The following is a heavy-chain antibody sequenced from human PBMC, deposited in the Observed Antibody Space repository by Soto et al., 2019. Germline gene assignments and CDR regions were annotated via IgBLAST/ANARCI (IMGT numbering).Heavy chain of an antibody. CDR3: AKSSGNRIAEVNYYYYMDV. D-gene: IGHD6-13*01. J-gene: IGHJ6*03. CDR2: ISGTGGRT. Sequence: EVQLLESGGGLVQPGGSLRLSCAASGFTFSNYAMSWVRQAPGKGLEWVSAISGTGGRTYYADSVKGRFTISRDNSKNTQYLQMNSLRAEDTAVYYCAKSSGNRIAEVNYYYYMDVWGKGTTVTVSS. CDR1: GFTFSNYA. V-gene: IGHV3-23*01.